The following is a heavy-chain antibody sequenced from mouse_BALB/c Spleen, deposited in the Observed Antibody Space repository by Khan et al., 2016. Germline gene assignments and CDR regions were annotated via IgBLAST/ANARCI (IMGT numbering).Heavy chain of an antibody. J-gene: IGHJ2*02. V-gene: IGHV3-8*02. CDR2: ISYSGST. CDR1: GDSITSGY. CDR3: ASYDSSGSFFDY. Sequence: EVELVESGPSLVKPSQTLSLTCSVTGDSITSGYWNWIRKFPGNKLEYMGYISYSGSTYYSPSLKSRISITRDTSKNQYYLQLNSLTTEDTATYYCASYDSSGSFFDYWGQGTSLTVSS. D-gene: IGHD3-2*01.